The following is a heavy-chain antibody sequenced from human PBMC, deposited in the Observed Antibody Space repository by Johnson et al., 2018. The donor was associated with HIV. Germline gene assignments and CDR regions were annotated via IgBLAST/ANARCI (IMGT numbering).Heavy chain of an antibody. Sequence: VQLVESGGNVVQPGRSLRLSCAASGFTFSSYWMHWVRQAPGKGLVWVSRINSDGSSTSYADSVKGRFTISRDNAKNTLYLQMNSLRAEDTAVFYCARGALGDWVDAFDIWGQGTMVTVSS. J-gene: IGHJ3*02. CDR1: GFTFSSYW. CDR3: ARGALGDWVDAFDI. D-gene: IGHD3-16*01. V-gene: IGHV3-74*02. CDR2: INSDGSST.